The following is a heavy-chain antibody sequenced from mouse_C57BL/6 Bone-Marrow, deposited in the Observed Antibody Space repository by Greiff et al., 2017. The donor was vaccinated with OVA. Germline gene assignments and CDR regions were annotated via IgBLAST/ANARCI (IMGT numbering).Heavy chain of an antibody. D-gene: IGHD2-4*01. Sequence: VQLQQSGAALAKPGASVKLSCKASGYPFTSYWMHWVKQRPGQGLEWIGYINPSSGYTKYNQKFKDKATLTADKSSSTAYMQLSRLTYEDSAVYYCARQDYDEAMGYWGQGTSVTVSS. J-gene: IGHJ4*01. CDR2: INPSSGYT. CDR3: ARQDYDEAMGY. CDR1: GYPFTSYW. V-gene: IGHV1-7*01.